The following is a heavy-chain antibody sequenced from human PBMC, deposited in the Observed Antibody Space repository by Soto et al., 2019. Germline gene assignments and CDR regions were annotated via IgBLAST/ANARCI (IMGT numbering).Heavy chain of an antibody. Sequence: QVQLVESGGGVVQPGRSLRLSCAASGFTFSSYAMHWVRQAPGKGLEWVAVISYDGSNKYYADSVKGRFTISRDNSKNTLYLQMNSLRAEDTAVYYCARDSGGYFEYWGQGTLVTVSS. CDR2: ISYDGSNK. V-gene: IGHV3-30-3*01. D-gene: IGHD3-10*01. CDR1: GFTFSSYA. J-gene: IGHJ4*02. CDR3: ARDSGGYFEY.